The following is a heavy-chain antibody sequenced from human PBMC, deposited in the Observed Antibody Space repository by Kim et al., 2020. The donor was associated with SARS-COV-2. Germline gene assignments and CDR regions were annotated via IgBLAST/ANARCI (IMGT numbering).Heavy chain of an antibody. V-gene: IGHV3-23*01. D-gene: IGHD3-3*01. CDR3: AKDPHYDFWSGYVFDY. Sequence: SVQGRFTISRDNSKNTLYLQMNSLRAEDTAVYYCAKDPHYDFWSGYVFDYWGQGTLVTVSS. J-gene: IGHJ4*02.